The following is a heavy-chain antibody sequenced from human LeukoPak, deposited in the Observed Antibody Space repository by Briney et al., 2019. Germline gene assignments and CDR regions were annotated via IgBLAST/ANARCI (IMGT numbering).Heavy chain of an antibody. CDR3: ARSFQLWDFDY. V-gene: IGHV3-53*01. Sequence: GGSLRLSCAASGFTVSRNYMSWVRQAPGKGLEWVSVIYSGGSTYHADSVKGRFTISRDNSKNTLYLQMNSLRAEDTAVYYCARSFQLWDFDYWGQGTLVTVSS. D-gene: IGHD5-18*01. J-gene: IGHJ4*02. CDR2: IYSGGST. CDR1: GFTVSRNY.